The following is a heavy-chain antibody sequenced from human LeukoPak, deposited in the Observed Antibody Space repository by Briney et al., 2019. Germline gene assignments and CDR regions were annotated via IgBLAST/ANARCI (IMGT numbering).Heavy chain of an antibody. CDR2: IYYSGST. CDR3: ARVPYSSSSYFDY. J-gene: IGHJ4*02. D-gene: IGHD6-6*01. V-gene: IGHV4-39*07. CDR1: GGSISSSSYY. Sequence: SETLSLTCTVSGGSISSSSYYWGWIRQPPGKGLEWIGSIYYSGSTYYNPSLKRRVTISVDTSKNQFSLKLRSVTAADTAVYYCARVPYSSSSYFDYWGQGTLVTVSS.